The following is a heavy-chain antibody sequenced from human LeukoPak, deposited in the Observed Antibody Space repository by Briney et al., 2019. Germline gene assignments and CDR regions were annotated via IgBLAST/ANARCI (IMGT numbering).Heavy chain of an antibody. CDR1: GYTFTSYD. J-gene: IGHJ2*01. V-gene: IGHV1-8*03. D-gene: IGHD5/OR15-5a*01. Sequence: ASVKVSCKASGYTFTSYDINWVRQATGQGLEWMGWMNPNSGNTGYAQKFQGKVTITRNTSISTAYMELSSLRPEDTAVYYCARDLRYSVSWYWYFDLWGRGTLVTVSS. CDR2: MNPNSGNT. CDR3: ARDLRYSVSWYWYFDL.